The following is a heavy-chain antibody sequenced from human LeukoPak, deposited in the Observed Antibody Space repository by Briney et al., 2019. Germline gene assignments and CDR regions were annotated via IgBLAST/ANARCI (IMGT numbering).Heavy chain of an antibody. V-gene: IGHV3-30*03. J-gene: IGHJ4*02. CDR1: GFTFSTYW. D-gene: IGHD6-19*01. Sequence: GGSLRLSCAASGFTFSTYWMSWVRQAPGKGLEWVAVISYDGSNKYYADSVKGRFTISRDNSKNTLYLQMNSLRAEDTAVYYCARDRKQWLVREAVDYWGQGTLVTVSS. CDR2: ISYDGSNK. CDR3: ARDRKQWLVREAVDY.